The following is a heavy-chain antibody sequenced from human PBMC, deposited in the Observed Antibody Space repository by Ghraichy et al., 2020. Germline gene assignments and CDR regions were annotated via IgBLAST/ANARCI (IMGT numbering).Heavy chain of an antibody. V-gene: IGHV3-43*02. D-gene: IGHD2-21*01. CDR1: GFRFDDYA. J-gene: IGHJ6*02. CDR3: AKECEITYSSYYFDGRDS. CDR2: INGDSSKT. Sequence: GGSLRLSCAASGFRFDDYAMYWVRQFPGKGLEWVALINGDSSKTYYSAAVRGRFTISRDKNNKSLYLQMSSLRREDSALYYCAKECEITYSSYYFDGRDSWRQRTTVTV.